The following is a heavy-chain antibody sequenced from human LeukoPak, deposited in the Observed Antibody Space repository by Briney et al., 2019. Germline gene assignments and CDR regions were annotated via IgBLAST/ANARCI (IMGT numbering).Heavy chain of an antibody. D-gene: IGHD1-1*01. V-gene: IGHV3-7*01. CDR2: IREDGSEK. J-gene: IGHJ4*02. CDR1: GFTFNNYW. CDR3: VRDARGGHNDY. Sequence: QAGGSLRLSRVASGFTFNNYWMSWVRQAPGKGLEWVANIREDGSEKKYVDSVKGRFSISRDNAKKSLFLQMNSLRVEDTAVYYCVRDARGGHNDYWGQGTQVTVSS.